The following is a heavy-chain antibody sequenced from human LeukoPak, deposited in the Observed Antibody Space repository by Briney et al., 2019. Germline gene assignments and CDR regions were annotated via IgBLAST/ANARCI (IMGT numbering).Heavy chain of an antibody. Sequence: SETLSLTCTVSGGSISSYYWSWIRQPAGKGLEWIGRIYTSGSTNYNPSLKSRVTMSVDTSKNQFSLKLSSVTAADTAVYYCARDPSGYSYGHLDYWGQGTLVTVSS. J-gene: IGHJ4*02. CDR2: IYTSGST. D-gene: IGHD5-18*01. V-gene: IGHV4-4*07. CDR1: GGSISSYY. CDR3: ARDPSGYSYGHLDY.